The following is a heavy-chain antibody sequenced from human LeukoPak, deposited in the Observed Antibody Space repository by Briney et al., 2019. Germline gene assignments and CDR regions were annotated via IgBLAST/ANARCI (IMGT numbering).Heavy chain of an antibody. J-gene: IGHJ4*02. V-gene: IGHV3-74*01. CDR3: VRDLVYGTGDQRFDY. CDR1: GFIFSSYW. D-gene: IGHD7-27*01. Sequence: GGSLRLSCTASGFIFSSYWMHWVRQPPGKRLEWVSRMNSDGSSTNYADSVKGRLTISRDNAKNTLYLQMNGLRVEDTAVYYCVRDLVYGTGDQRFDYWGQGTLVTVSS. CDR2: MNSDGSST.